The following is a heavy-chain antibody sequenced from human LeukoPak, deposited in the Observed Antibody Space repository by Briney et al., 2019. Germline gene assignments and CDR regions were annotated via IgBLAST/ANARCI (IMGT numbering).Heavy chain of an antibody. CDR2: ISRSDTTI. Sequence: GGSLRLSCAASGFTFSSHGMSWVRQAPGKGVEWVSSISRSDTTIYYADSGKGRFNISNDNAKNSLYLQMNSLRAEDTAVYCCARVGALSSSWLLYWGQGTMVTVSS. V-gene: IGHV3-48*04. D-gene: IGHD6-13*01. CDR3: ARVGALSSSWLLY. J-gene: IGHJ4*02. CDR1: GFTFSSHG.